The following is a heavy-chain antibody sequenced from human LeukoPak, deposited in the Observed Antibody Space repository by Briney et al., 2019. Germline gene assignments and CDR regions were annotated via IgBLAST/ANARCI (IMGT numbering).Heavy chain of an antibody. D-gene: IGHD2-15*01. CDR2: INPNIGAI. Sequence: ASVKVSCKASRYTFTGYYIHWVRQAPGQGLEWMGRINPNIGAINYAQKFQGRVTMTRDTSINTAYMELSRLRSDDTAVYYCARDDGCSGGSCNDAFDFWGQGTMVTVSS. J-gene: IGHJ3*01. CDR3: ARDDGCSGGSCNDAFDF. V-gene: IGHV1-2*06. CDR1: RYTFTGYY.